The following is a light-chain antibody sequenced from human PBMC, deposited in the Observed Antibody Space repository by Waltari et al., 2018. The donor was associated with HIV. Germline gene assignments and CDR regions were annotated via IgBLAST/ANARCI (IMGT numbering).Light chain of an antibody. CDR3: CSYAGSFVV. V-gene: IGLV2-23*01. CDR2: EGS. Sequence: QSPLTQPASVSGSPGQSITISCTGTSSDVGIYNLVSWYQQYPGKAPKLMIYEGSKRPSGVSNRFSGSKSGNTASLTISGLQTEDEADYYCCSYAGSFVVFGGGTKLTVL. CDR1: SSDVGIYNL. J-gene: IGLJ2*01.